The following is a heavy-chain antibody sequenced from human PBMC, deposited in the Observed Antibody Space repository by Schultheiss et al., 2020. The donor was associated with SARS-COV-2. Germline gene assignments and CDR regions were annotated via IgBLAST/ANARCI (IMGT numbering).Heavy chain of an antibody. CDR1: GFTFSSYA. CDR2: ISGSGGST. V-gene: IGHV3-23*01. Sequence: GESLKISCAASGFTFSSYAMSWVRQAPGKGLEWVSAISGSGGSTYYADSVKGRFTISRDNSKNTLYLQMNSLRAEDTAVYYCAKDMGYSYGCFDYWGQGTLVTVSS. D-gene: IGHD5-18*01. J-gene: IGHJ4*02. CDR3: AKDMGYSYGCFDY.